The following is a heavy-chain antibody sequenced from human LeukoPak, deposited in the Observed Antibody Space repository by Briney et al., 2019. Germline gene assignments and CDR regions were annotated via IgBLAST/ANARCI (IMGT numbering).Heavy chain of an antibody. CDR2: ITAHGGST. D-gene: IGHD3-9*01. J-gene: IGHJ5*02. V-gene: IGHV3-23*01. CDR3: AKGGWLTGRGYDS. CDR1: GFTFPSYA. Sequence: PGGSLRLSCAASGFTFPSYAMSRVRQAPGKGLEWVSTITAHGGSTFIADSVKGRFTISRDNSNNTLYLQMSSLRAEDTAIFYCAKGGWLTGRGYDSWGQGTLVTVSS.